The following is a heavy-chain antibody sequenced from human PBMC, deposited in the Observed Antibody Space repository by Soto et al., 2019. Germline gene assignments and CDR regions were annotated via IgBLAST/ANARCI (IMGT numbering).Heavy chain of an antibody. V-gene: IGHV3-30*18. D-gene: IGHD3-9*01. J-gene: IGHJ6*02. CDR1: GFSLSSYG. CDR3: AKDGYHYDILTGYYTPDYYYYGMDV. CDR2: ISYDGSNK. Sequence: QVQLVESGGGVVQPGRSLRLSCAATGFSLSSYGMHWVRQAPGKGLEWVAVISYDGSNKYYADSVKGRFTISRDNSKNTLYLQMNSLRAEDTAVYYCAKDGYHYDILTGYYTPDYYYYGMDVWGQGTTVTVSS.